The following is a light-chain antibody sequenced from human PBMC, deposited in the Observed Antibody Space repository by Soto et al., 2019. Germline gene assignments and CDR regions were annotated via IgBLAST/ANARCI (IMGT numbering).Light chain of an antibody. CDR2: WAS. CDR1: QSVLYSSNNKNY. CDR3: QQRSKWPLT. Sequence: DIVMTQSPDSLAVSLGERATINCKSSQSVLYSSNNKNYLAWYQQKPGQPPKLLIYWASTRESGVPDRFSGSGSGTDFTLTISSLQAEDVAVYYCQQRSKWPLTFGGGTKVEI. V-gene: IGKV4-1*01. J-gene: IGKJ4*01.